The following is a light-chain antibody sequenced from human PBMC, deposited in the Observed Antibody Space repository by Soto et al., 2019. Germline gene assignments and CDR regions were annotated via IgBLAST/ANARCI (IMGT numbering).Light chain of an antibody. CDR2: WAS. CDR1: QSVLYSSNNKNY. J-gene: IGKJ1*01. V-gene: IGKV4-1*01. Sequence: DIVMTQSPDSLAVFLGERATISCKSSQSVLYSSNNKNYLAWYQQKPGQPPKLLIYWASTRESGVPDRFSSSGSGTDFTLTISSLQAEDVAVYYCQQYYSIPQTFGQGTKVEI. CDR3: QQYYSIPQT.